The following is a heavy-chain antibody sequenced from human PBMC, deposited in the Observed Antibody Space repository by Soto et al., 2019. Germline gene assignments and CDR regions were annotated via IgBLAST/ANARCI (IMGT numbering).Heavy chain of an antibody. J-gene: IGHJ4*02. CDR2: ISGSGCST. D-gene: IGHD3-22*01. Sequence: GGSLRLSCAASGFTFSSYAMSWVRQAPGKGLEWVSAISGSGCSTYYADSVKGRFTISRENSKNTLYLQMNSLRAEDTAVYYCAKNLTMIVVAPLDGWGQGTLVTVSS. CDR1: GFTFSSYA. V-gene: IGHV3-23*01. CDR3: AKNLTMIVVAPLDG.